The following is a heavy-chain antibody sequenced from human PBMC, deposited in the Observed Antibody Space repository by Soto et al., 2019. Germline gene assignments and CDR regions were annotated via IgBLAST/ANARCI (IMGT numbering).Heavy chain of an antibody. Sequence: PSETLSITCAVSRGSISSGCYSWSWIRQPPWKGLEWIGYSYXSGSIYYNRSLKSRVTISVDRSKNQFSLKLSPVTAADTAVYYCARVRTTGTTPSNWFDSWGQGTLVTVSS. V-gene: IGHV4-30-2*01. J-gene: IGHJ5*01. D-gene: IGHD4-17*01. CDR1: RGSISSGCYS. CDR3: ARVRTTGTTPSNWFDS. CDR2: SYXSGSI.